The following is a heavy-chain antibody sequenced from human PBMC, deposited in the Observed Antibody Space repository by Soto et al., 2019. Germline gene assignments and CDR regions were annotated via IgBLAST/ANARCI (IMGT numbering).Heavy chain of an antibody. CDR1: GGSISSYY. Sequence: SETLSLTCTVSGGSISSYYWSWIRQPPGKGLEWIGYIYYSGSTNYNPSLKSRVTISVDTSKNQFSLKLSSVTAADTAVYYCARELGNWNYNWFDPWGQGTLVTVSS. CDR3: ARELGNWNYNWFDP. V-gene: IGHV4-59*01. CDR2: IYYSGST. D-gene: IGHD1-7*01. J-gene: IGHJ5*02.